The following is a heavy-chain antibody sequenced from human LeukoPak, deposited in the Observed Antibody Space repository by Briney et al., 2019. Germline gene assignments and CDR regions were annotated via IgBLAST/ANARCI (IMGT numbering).Heavy chain of an antibody. CDR1: GGTFSSYA. D-gene: IGHD3-3*01. V-gene: IGHV1-46*01. CDR2: INPSGGST. J-gene: IGHJ5*02. Sequence: ASVKVSCKASGGTFSSYAISWVRQAPGQGLEWMGIINPSGGSTSYAQKFQGRVTMTRDTSTSTVYMELSSLRSEDTAVYYCARSRLMGFLEWLSFDPWGQGTLVTVSS. CDR3: ARSRLMGFLEWLSFDP.